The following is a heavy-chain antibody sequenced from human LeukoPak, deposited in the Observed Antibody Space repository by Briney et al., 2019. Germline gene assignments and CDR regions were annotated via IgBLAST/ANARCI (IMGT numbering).Heavy chain of an antibody. J-gene: IGHJ4*02. Sequence: GASVKVSCKASGYIFSSHAIHWVRQAPGQRLEWMGWINGGNGNTKYSPKFQGRVTIIRDTSASTVYMELSSLRYEDTAVYCCARGQGDGYNWFDFWGQGTLVTVSS. CDR3: ARGQGDGYNWFDF. V-gene: IGHV1-3*01. CDR1: GYIFSSHA. CDR2: INGGNGNT. D-gene: IGHD5-24*01.